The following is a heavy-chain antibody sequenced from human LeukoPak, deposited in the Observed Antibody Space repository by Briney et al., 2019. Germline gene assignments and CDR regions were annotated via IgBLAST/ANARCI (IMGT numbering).Heavy chain of an antibody. D-gene: IGHD3-22*01. Sequence: SETLSLTCTVSGYSISSGYYWGWIRQPPGKGLEWIGSIYHSGSTYYNPSLKSRVTISVDTSKNQFSLKLSSVTAADTAVYYCARDRLLMIVAGYFDYWGQGTLVTVSS. J-gene: IGHJ4*02. V-gene: IGHV4-38-2*02. CDR3: ARDRLLMIVAGYFDY. CDR1: GYSISSGYY. CDR2: IYHSGST.